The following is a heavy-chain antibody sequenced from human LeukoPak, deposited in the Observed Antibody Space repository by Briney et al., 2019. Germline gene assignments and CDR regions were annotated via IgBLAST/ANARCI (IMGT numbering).Heavy chain of an antibody. D-gene: IGHD3-10*01. CDR2: IRYNGNNQ. CDR1: GFTFNNYG. J-gene: IGHJ6*03. Sequence: PGGSLRLSCAASGFTFNNYGMHWVRQAPGKGLEWVAFIRYNGNNQYYADSVKGRFTISRDNSKNTLYLQMNSLKGDDTAVYYCAKDSAFYYIDVWGKGTPVIISS. CDR3: AKDSAFYYIDV. V-gene: IGHV3-30*02.